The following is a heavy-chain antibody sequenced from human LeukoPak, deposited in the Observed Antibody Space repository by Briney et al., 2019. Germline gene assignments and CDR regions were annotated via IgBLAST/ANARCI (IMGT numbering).Heavy chain of an antibody. CDR3: ARKFKQYTSGYYFDY. V-gene: IGHV4-31*03. CDR2: IYYSGST. D-gene: IGHD2-2*02. J-gene: IGHJ4*02. Sequence: PSETLSLTCTVSGGSISSGGYYWSWIRQHPGKGLEWIGYIYYSGSTYYNPSLKSRVTISVDTSKNQFSLKLSSLTAADTAVYYCARKFKQYTSGYYFDYWGQGTLVTVSS. CDR1: GGSISSGGYY.